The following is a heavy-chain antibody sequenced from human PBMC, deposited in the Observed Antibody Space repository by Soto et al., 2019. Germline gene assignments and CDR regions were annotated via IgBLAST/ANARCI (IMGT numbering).Heavy chain of an antibody. D-gene: IGHD6-19*01. Sequence: GGSLRLSCAASGFTFSNYGMHWVRQAPDKGLEWVAVIWYDESNKYYADSVKGRFTISRDNSKNTLYLQMNSLRAEDTAVYYCARDDIPGRAVAIYGMHVCGQGTTVTVSS. J-gene: IGHJ6*02. CDR1: GFTFSNYG. CDR3: ARDDIPGRAVAIYGMHV. V-gene: IGHV3-33*01. CDR2: IWYDESNK.